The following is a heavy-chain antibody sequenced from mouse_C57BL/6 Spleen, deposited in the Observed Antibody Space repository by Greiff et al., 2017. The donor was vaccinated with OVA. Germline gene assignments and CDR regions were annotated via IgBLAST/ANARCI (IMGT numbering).Heavy chain of an antibody. J-gene: IGHJ2*01. CDR3: ARIYYGNYGRGYYFDY. CDR1: GYTFTSYW. V-gene: IGHV1-55*01. Sequence: QVQLQQPGAELVKPGASVKMSCKASGYTFTSYWITWVKQRPGQGLEWIGDIYPGSGSTNYNEKFKSKATLTVDTSSSTAYMQLSSLTSEDSAVYYCARIYYGNYGRGYYFDYWGQGTTLTVSS. D-gene: IGHD2-1*01. CDR2: IYPGSGST.